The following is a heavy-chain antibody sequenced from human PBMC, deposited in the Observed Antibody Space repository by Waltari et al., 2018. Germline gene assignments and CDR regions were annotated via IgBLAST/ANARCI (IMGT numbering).Heavy chain of an antibody. V-gene: IGHV1-3*01. D-gene: IGHD3-22*01. CDR1: GYTFTSYA. Sequence: QVQLVQSGAEVKKPGASVKVSCKASGYTFTSYAMHWVRQAPGQRLEWMGWINAGNGNTKYSQKFQGRVTITRDTSASTAYMELSGLRSEDTAVYYCARFPLKLYYDSSGYYLDYWGQGTLVTVSS. CDR3: ARFPLKLYYDSSGYYLDY. CDR2: INAGNGNT. J-gene: IGHJ4*02.